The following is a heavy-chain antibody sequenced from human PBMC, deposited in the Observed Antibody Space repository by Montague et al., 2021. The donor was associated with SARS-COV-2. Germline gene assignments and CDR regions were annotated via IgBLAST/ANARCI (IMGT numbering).Heavy chain of an antibody. D-gene: IGHD5-18*01. CDR2: VHYSGNI. J-gene: IGHJ4*02. CDR1: GGSINSDSYY. V-gene: IGHV4-39*01. CDR3: VRHGYGPGFLNDY. Sequence: SETLSLTCSVSGGSINSDSYYWGWIRQPPGKTLEWVGSVHYSGNIYYNPSLKSRVAISVDPSKNQFSLNVSSVTAADTAVYYCVRHGYGPGFLNDYWGQGTLVTVSS.